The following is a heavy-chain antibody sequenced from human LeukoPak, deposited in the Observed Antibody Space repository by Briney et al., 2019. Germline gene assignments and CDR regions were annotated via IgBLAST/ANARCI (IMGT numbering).Heavy chain of an antibody. V-gene: IGHV1-46*01. CDR2: INPSGGST. CDR1: GYTFTSYY. D-gene: IGHD2-15*01. Sequence: ASVKVSCKASGYTFTSYYMHWVRQAPGQGLEWMGIINPSGGSTSYAQKFQGRVTMTRDTSTSTVYMELSSLRSDDTAVYYCARGMSVVAAPNYYYYYMDVWGKGTTVTVSS. CDR3: ARGMSVVAAPNYYYYYMDV. J-gene: IGHJ6*03.